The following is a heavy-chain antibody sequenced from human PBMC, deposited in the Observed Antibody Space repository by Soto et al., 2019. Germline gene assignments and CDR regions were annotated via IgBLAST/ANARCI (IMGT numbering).Heavy chain of an antibody. V-gene: IGHV1-69*01. D-gene: IGHD2-8*02. CDR2: IIPIFGTA. Sequence: QVQLVQSGAEVKKPGSSVKVSCTASGGTFSSYAISWVRQAPGQGLEWMGGIIPIFGTANYAQKFQGRVTITADESTRTAYMELSSLRSEDTAVYYCARDGVPARAALGVYWYWGQGTLVTVSS. J-gene: IGHJ4*02. CDR1: GGTFSSYA. CDR3: ARDGVPARAALGVYWY.